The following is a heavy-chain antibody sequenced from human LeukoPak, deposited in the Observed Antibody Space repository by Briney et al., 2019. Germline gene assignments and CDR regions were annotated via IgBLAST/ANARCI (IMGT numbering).Heavy chain of an antibody. D-gene: IGHD1-26*01. Sequence: TGGSLRLSCAASGFTFSTYAMNWVRQAPGKWLEWVSTIDGSGDSTYYADSVKGRFTISRDNSKNALYLQMNNLRAGDTAVYFCAKGDSGNYGAFHMWGQGSMVTVYS. V-gene: IGHV3-23*01. CDR3: AKGDSGNYGAFHM. CDR1: GFTFSTYA. CDR2: IDGSGDST. J-gene: IGHJ3*02.